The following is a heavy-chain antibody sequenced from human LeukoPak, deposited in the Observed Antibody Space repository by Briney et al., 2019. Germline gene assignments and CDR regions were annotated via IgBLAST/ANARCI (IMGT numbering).Heavy chain of an antibody. CDR2: IYYSGST. V-gene: IGHV4-59*01. D-gene: IGHD1-14*01. CDR1: GGSISSYY. Sequence: SETLSLTCTVSGGSISSYYWSWLRQPPGKGLDWIGYIYYSGSTNYNPSLKSRVTISVDTSKNQFSLKLSSVTAADTAVYYCARGRSSYFDHWGQGSLVSVSS. CDR3: ARGRSSYFDH. J-gene: IGHJ4*02.